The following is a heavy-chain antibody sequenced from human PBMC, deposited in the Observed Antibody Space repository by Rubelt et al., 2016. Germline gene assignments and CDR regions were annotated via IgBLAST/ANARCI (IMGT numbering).Heavy chain of an antibody. D-gene: IGHD5-12*01. Sequence: QVQLQQWGAGLLKPSETLSLTCAVYGGSFSGYYWSWIRQPPGKGLEWIGEINHSGSTNYNPSLKSRVTISVDTSKDQFSLKLSSVTAADTAVYYCAGSNDYDVFDIWGQGTMVTVSS. V-gene: IGHV4-34*01. CDR3: AGSNDYDVFDI. J-gene: IGHJ3*02. CDR2: INHSGST. CDR1: GGSFSGYY.